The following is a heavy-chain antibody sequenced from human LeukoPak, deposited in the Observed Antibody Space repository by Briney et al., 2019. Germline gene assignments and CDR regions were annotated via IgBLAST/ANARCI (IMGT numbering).Heavy chain of an antibody. CDR1: GFTFSNAW. V-gene: IGHV3-53*01. Sequence: GGSLRLSCAASGFTFSNAWMSWVRQAPGKGLECVSFLYTGGDTYYADSVKGRFTISRDNSKNTLYLQMNSLRAEDTAVYYCARGPGSRGIFDYWGQGTLVTVSS. CDR2: LYTGGDT. D-gene: IGHD3-10*01. CDR3: ARGPGSRGIFDY. J-gene: IGHJ4*02.